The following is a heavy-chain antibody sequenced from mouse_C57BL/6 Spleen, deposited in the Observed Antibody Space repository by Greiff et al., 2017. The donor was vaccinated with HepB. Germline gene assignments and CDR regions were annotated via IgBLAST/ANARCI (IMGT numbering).Heavy chain of an antibody. CDR1: GYAFSSSW. V-gene: IGHV1-82*01. CDR3: ARPYGNYVSYFDY. J-gene: IGHJ2*01. D-gene: IGHD2-1*01. Sequence: QVQLKESGPELVKPGASVKISCKASGYAFSSSWMNWVKQRPGKGLEWIGRIYPGDGDTNYNGKFKGKATLTADKSSSTAYMQLSSLTSEDSAVYFCARPYGNYVSYFDYWGQGTTLTVSS. CDR2: IYPGDGDT.